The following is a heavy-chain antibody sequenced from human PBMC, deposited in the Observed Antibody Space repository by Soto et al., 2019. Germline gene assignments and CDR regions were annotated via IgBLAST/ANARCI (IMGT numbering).Heavy chain of an antibody. CDR2: IIPNFGTA. V-gene: IGHV1-69*06. D-gene: IGHD2-8*01. CDR1: GGTFSSYA. CDR3: ARESGYCTNGVCYTEDY. Sequence: QVQLVQSGAEVKKPGSSVKVSCKASGGTFSSYAISWVRQAPGQGLEWMGGIIPNFGTANYAQKFQGRVTITADKSTSTAYMELSSLRSEDTAVYYCARESGYCTNGVCYTEDYWGQGTLVTVSS. J-gene: IGHJ4*02.